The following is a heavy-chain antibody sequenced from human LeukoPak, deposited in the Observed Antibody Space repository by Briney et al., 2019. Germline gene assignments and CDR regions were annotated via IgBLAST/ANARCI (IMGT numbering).Heavy chain of an antibody. V-gene: IGHV1-69*13. Sequence: SVKDSCMASLGTFSSYAISWVRQAPGRGREWVGRIIPIFGTSNYAQKFQGRATITPDEPTTTSYVEARSLRSRSTAVYYLPRDGYSSGWFVYWGQGTLVSVPS. D-gene: IGHD6-19*01. CDR1: LGTFSSYA. CDR2: IIPIFGTS. CDR3: PRDGYSSGWFVY. J-gene: IGHJ5*01.